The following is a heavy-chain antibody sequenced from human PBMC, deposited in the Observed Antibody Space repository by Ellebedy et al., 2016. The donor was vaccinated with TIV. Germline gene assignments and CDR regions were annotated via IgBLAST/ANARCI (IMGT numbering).Heavy chain of an antibody. J-gene: IGHJ4*02. CDR2: IYSGGST. V-gene: IGHV3-53*01. D-gene: IGHD6-19*01. CDR3: AIRYSSGWSLDY. Sequence: GESLKISCAASGFTVSSNYMSWVRQAPGKGLEWVSVIYSGGSTFYADSVKGRFTISRDNSKNTLYLQMNSLRAEDTAVYYCAIRYSSGWSLDYWGQGTLVTVSS. CDR1: GFTVSSNY.